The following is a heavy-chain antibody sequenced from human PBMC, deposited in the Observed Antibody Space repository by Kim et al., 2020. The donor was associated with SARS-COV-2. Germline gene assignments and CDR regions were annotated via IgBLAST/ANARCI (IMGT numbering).Heavy chain of an antibody. CDR3: AGLSYDNNSWYLGR. CDR2: IYYKGNT. Sequence: SETLSLTCSVSNASLDGFYWSWIRQTPGRGLEWIGFIYYKGNTKYSPSLKSRVSLSVETSKNQFFLTLRSLTAADSATSFCAGLSYDNNSWYLGRWGQRIPVTVSS. CDR1: NASLDGFY. V-gene: IGHV4-59*08. J-gene: IGHJ4*02. D-gene: IGHD6-13*01.